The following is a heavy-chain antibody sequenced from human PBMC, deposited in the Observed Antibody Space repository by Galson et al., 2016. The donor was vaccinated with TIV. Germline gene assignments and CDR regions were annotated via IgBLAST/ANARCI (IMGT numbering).Heavy chain of an antibody. Sequence: SVKVSCKASGFTFIGYYIHWVRQAPGKGLEWMGGFDPEVQKTIYAQKMQGRVTMTADTSTDTAYMELGSLRLEDTAVYYCATVAWFPGLSLDNWGQGTLVIVSS. V-gene: IGHV1-24*01. CDR3: ATVAWFPGLSLDN. D-gene: IGHD3-16*02. CDR2: FDPEVQKT. J-gene: IGHJ4*02. CDR1: GFTFIGYY.